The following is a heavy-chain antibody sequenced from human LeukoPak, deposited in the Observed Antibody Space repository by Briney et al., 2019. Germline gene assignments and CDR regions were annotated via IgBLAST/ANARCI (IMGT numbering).Heavy chain of an antibody. V-gene: IGHV3-20*04. CDR2: INWNGGST. D-gene: IGHD5-18*01. CDR1: GFTFDDYG. CDR3: ARDRRGYSYGEIPDY. J-gene: IGHJ4*02. Sequence: PGGSLRLSCAASGFTFDDYGMSWVRQAPGKGLEWVSGINWNGGSTSYADSVKGRFTISRDNSKNTLYLQMNSLRAEDTAVYYCARDRRGYSYGEIPDYWGQGTLVTVSS.